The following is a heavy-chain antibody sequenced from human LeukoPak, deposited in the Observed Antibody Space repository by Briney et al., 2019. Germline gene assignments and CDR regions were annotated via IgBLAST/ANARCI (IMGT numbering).Heavy chain of an antibody. CDR3: VKAELDY. J-gene: IGHJ4*02. CDR2: ISSNGGST. CDR1: GFTLSSNY. D-gene: IGHD1-26*01. Sequence: GGSLTLSCAASGFTLSSNYKSWVRQAPGKGLEYVSAISSNGGSTYYADSVKGRFTISRDNSKTTLYLQMSSLRAEDTAVYYCVKAELDYWGQGTLVTVSS. V-gene: IGHV3-64D*09.